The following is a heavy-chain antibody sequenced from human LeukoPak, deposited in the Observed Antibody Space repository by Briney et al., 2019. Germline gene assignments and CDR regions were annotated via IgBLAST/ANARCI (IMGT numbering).Heavy chain of an antibody. D-gene: IGHD6-13*01. J-gene: IGHJ4*02. Sequence: GGSLRLSCAASGFTFSSYWMSWVRQAPGKGLEWVANIKQDGSEKYYVDSVKGRFTISRDNAKNTLYLQMNSLRAEDTALYYCAKGGARAAVTGYFDYWGQGTLVTVSS. V-gene: IGHV3-7*03. CDR1: GFTFSSYW. CDR2: IKQDGSEK. CDR3: AKGGARAAVTGYFDY.